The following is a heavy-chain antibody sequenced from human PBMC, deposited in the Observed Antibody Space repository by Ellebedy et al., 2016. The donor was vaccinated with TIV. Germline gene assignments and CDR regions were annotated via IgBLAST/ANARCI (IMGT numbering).Heavy chain of an antibody. CDR3: ARGDNYYFDSSGYYYSY. D-gene: IGHD3-22*01. CDR2: INPTSGSS. Sequence: ASVKVSCKASGYTFTSYFLYWVRQAPGQGLEWMGIINPTSGSSNYAQKFQGRVNMTRDTSTSTVYMELSSLRSEDTAVYYCARGDNYYFDSSGYYYSYWGQGTLVTVSS. CDR1: GYTFTSYF. V-gene: IGHV1-46*01. J-gene: IGHJ4*02.